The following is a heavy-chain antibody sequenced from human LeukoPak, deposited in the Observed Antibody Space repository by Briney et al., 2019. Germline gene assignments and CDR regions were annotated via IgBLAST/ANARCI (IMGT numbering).Heavy chain of an antibody. Sequence: SVKVSCKASGGTFSSYAISWVRQAPGQGLEWMGRIIPIFGTANYAQKFQGRVTITTDESTSTAYMELSSLRSEDTAVYYCARGGPAAGTLDWFDPWGQGTLVTVSS. V-gene: IGHV1-69*05. D-gene: IGHD6-13*01. J-gene: IGHJ5*02. CDR2: IIPIFGTA. CDR3: ARGGPAAGTLDWFDP. CDR1: GGTFSSYA.